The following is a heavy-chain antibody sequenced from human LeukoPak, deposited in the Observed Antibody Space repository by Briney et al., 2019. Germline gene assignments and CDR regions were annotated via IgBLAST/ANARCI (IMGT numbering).Heavy chain of an antibody. CDR1: GGSIRSGSHY. Sequence: SETLSLTCTVSGGSIRSGSHYWAWIRQPPGKGLEWIGSIYYSGSTYYNPSLENRVTISIDTSKNHFSLKLSSLSAADTSVYYCAKRDDSGGNLVDLWGQGTLVTVS. CDR2: IYYSGST. J-gene: IGHJ4*02. V-gene: IGHV4-39*02. D-gene: IGHD3-22*01. CDR3: AKRDDSGGNLVDL.